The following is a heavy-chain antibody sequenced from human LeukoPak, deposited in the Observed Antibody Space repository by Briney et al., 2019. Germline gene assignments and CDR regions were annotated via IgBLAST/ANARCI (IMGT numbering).Heavy chain of an antibody. CDR2: VYPGDSDI. J-gene: IGHJ4*02. Sequence: GESLKISCKGSGYRFTTYWIAWVRQLPGKGLEWMGRVYPGDSDITYSPAFQGQVTVSADRSTNTAYLQLNSLKASDTAMYYCARQRDYGDDIYSRYFDYWGQGVLVTVSS. CDR3: ARQRDYGDDIYSRYFDY. D-gene: IGHD4-17*01. CDR1: GYRFTTYW. V-gene: IGHV5-51*01.